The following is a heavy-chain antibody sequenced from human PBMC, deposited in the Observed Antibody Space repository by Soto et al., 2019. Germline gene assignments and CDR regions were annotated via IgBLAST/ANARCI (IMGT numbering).Heavy chain of an antibody. CDR2: IKSKTDGGTT. CDR3: TTDRYYDSSGYYYYYYYGMDV. V-gene: IGHV3-15*01. Sequence: GGCLRLSCSASGFTFSNAWMSWVRQAPGKGLEWVGRIKSKTDGGTTDYAAPVKGRFTISRDDSKNTLHLQMNSLKTEDTAVYYCTTDRYYDSSGYYYYYYYGMDVWGQGTTVTVSS. CDR1: GFTFSNAW. D-gene: IGHD3-22*01. J-gene: IGHJ6*02.